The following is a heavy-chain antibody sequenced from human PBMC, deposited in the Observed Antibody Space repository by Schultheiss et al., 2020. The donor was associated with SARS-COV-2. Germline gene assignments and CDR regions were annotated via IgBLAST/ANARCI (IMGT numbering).Heavy chain of an antibody. CDR3: ARDRGSSFGY. J-gene: IGHJ4*02. V-gene: IGHV4-39*07. CDR2: INHSGST. D-gene: IGHD6-13*01. CDR1: GGSISSSSYY. Sequence: SETLSLTCTVSGGSISSSSYYWSWIRQPPGKGLEWIGEINHSGSTYYNPSLKSRVTISVDTSKNQFSLKLSSVTAADTAVYYCARDRGSSFGYWGQGTLVTVSS.